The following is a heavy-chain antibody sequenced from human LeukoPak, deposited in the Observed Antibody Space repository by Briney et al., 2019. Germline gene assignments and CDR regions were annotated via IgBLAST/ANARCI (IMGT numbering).Heavy chain of an antibody. CDR2: INSDGSTT. Sequence: PGGSLRLSCAASAITVSTNYMTWVRQAPGKGLVWVSHINSDGSTTNYADSVKGRFTISRDNAETTLYLHMNSLSAEDTAVYYCARGSRRESGWSYFDYWGQGTLVTVSS. D-gene: IGHD6-19*01. CDR3: ARGSRRESGWSYFDY. J-gene: IGHJ4*02. V-gene: IGHV3-74*01. CDR1: AITVSTNY.